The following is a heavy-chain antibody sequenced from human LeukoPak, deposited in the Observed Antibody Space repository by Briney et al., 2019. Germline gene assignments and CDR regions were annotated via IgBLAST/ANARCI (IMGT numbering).Heavy chain of an antibody. CDR2: IYYSGST. J-gene: IGHJ2*01. Sequence: SETLSLTCAVYGGSFSSYCWGWIRQPPGKGLEWIGSIYYSGSTYYNPSLKSRVTISVDTSKNQFSLKLSSVTAADTAVYYCARDDSSGYYSYWYFDLWGRGTLVTVSS. CDR1: GGSFSSYC. D-gene: IGHD3-22*01. V-gene: IGHV4-39*07. CDR3: ARDDSSGYYSYWYFDL.